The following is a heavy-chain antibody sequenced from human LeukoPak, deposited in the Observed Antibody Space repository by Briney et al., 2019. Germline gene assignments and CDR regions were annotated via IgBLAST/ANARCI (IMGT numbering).Heavy chain of an antibody. J-gene: IGHJ4*02. CDR1: NGSFSDYY. CDR2: VNHSGGT. V-gene: IGHV4-34*01. CDR3: ARSGRYGDYGVCDY. Sequence: PSETLSLTCAVYNGSFSDYYWSWIRQPPGKGLEWIGEVNHSGGTNYNPSLKSRVTISVDTSKNQFSLKLSSVTAADTAVYYCARSGRYGDYGVCDYWGQGTLVTVSS. D-gene: IGHD4-17*01.